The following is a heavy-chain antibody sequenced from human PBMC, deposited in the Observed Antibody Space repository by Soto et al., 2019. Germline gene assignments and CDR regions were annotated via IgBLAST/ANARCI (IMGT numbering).Heavy chain of an antibody. CDR3: ARGEGLLDPFYM. J-gene: IGHJ3*02. V-gene: IGHV3-30*03. CDR1: GLTFSSHG. CDR2: ISYNGRNK. D-gene: IGHD1-1*01. Sequence: QGHVVESGGGVVQPGTSLRLSCTVSGLTFSSHGMHWVRQAPGRGLEWLAVISYNGRNKYYRDSVKDRFSISRDNSKSTLSLYMQDLRTEDTAMYFCARGEGLLDPFYMWGQGTMVVVSS.